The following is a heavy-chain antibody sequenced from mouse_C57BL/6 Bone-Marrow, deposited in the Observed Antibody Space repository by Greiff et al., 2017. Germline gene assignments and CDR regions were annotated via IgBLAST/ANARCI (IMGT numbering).Heavy chain of an antibody. V-gene: IGHV1-72*01. CDR1: GYTFTSYW. J-gene: IGHJ4*01. CDR2: IDPNSGGT. Sequence: QVQLQQSGAELVKPGASVKLSCKASGYTFTSYWMNWVKQRPGRGLEWIGRIDPNSGGTKYNEKFKSKATLTVDKPSRTAYMQLRSLTSEDSTVCSCAKECAMDYWGQGTSVTVSS. CDR3: AKECAMDY.